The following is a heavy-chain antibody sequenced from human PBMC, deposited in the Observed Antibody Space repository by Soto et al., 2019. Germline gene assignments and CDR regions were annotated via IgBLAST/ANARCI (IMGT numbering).Heavy chain of an antibody. V-gene: IGHV4-31*03. J-gene: IGHJ4*02. CDR3: ARYRISGSWSKYDY. CDR1: GLTISSDSYY. CDR2: IYYNGST. D-gene: IGHD6-13*01. Sequence: QVLLQESGPGLMKPSQTLSLTCTVSGLTISSDSYYWRWIRQHPGKGLEWVCNIYYNGSTYYSPSPTRRFTLCVDTSKNQFSLRLTSATAADTSVYYFARYRISGSWSKYDYWGQGTLVTGSS.